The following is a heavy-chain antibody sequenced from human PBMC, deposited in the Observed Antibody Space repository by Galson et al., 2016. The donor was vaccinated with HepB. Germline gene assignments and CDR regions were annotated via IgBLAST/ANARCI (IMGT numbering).Heavy chain of an antibody. CDR3: AHGPHTLIDNSNRRGCAH. Sequence: PALVKPTQTLTLTCSFYGFSLNTDEVAVGWIRQPPGKALEWLALIYWDDDKRYTPSLQNRLTITKDTSKNQVVLTMTDIDPVDTATYYGAHGPHTLIDNSNRRGCAHGGPGTPVTVSS. V-gene: IGHV2-5*02. D-gene: IGHD1-1*01. CDR2: IYWDDDK. CDR1: GFSLNTDEVA. J-gene: IGHJ1*01.